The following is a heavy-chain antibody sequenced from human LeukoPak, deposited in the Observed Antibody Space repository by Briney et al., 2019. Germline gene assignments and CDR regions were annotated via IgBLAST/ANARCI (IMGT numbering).Heavy chain of an antibody. CDR1: GYTFTSYG. J-gene: IGHJ3*02. CDR2: ISAYNGNT. CDR3: ARHFRVLRGADAFDI. Sequence: ASVKVSCKASGYTFTSYGISWVRQAPGQGLEWMGWISAYNGNTNYAQKLQGRVTMTTDTSTSTAYLQWSSLKASDTAMYYCARHFRVLRGADAFDIWGQGTMVTVSS. D-gene: IGHD3-10*01. V-gene: IGHV1-18*01.